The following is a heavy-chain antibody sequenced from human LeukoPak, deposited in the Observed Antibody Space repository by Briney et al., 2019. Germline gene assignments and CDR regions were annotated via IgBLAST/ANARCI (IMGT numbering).Heavy chain of an antibody. CDR2: INPSGGST. CDR1: GYTFTSYY. D-gene: IGHD5-12*01. CDR3: ARVYSGYDQDY. Sequence: ASVKVSCKASGYTFTSYYMHWVRQAPGQGLEWTGIINPSGGSTSYAQKFQGRVTMTRDTSTSTVYMELSSLRSEDTAVYYCARVYSGYDQDYWGQGTLVTVSS. J-gene: IGHJ4*02. V-gene: IGHV1-46*01.